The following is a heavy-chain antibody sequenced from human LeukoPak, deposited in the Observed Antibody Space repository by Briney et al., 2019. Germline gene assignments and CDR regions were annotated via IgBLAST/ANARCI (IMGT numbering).Heavy chain of an antibody. CDR1: GFTFISYA. Sequence: GSLRLSCAASGFTFISYAMTWVRQAPGKGLEWVSATSGSGGSTHYADSVKGRFTISRDNSNNTLYLQMKSLRAEDTAVYYCAKDGSSSWYSNWFDPWGQGTLVIVSS. CDR2: TSGSGGST. D-gene: IGHD6-13*01. J-gene: IGHJ5*02. CDR3: AKDGSSSWYSNWFDP. V-gene: IGHV3-23*01.